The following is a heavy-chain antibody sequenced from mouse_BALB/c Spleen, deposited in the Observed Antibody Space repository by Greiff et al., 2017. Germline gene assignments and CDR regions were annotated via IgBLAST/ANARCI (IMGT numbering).Heavy chain of an antibody. Sequence: EVKLMESGGGLVQPGGSRKLSCAASGFTFSSFGMHWVRQAPEKGLEWVAYISSGSSTIYYADTVKGRFTISRDNPKNTLFLQMTSLRSEDTAMYYCARSRGLGRYFDYWGQGTTLTVSS. V-gene: IGHV5-17*02. CDR2: ISSGSSTI. CDR1: GFTFSSFG. CDR3: ARSRGLGRYFDY. J-gene: IGHJ2*01. D-gene: IGHD4-1*01.